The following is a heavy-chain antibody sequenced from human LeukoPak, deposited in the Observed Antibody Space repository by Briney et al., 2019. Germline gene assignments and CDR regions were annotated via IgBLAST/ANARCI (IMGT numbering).Heavy chain of an antibody. CDR3: ARPENDYVWGSYRLLY. Sequence: PGESLKISCKGSGYSFTSYWTGWVRQMPGKGLEWMGIIYPGDSDTRYSPSFQGQVTISADKSISTAYLQWSSLKASDTAMYYCARPENDYVWGSYRLLYWGQGTLVTVSS. D-gene: IGHD3-16*02. V-gene: IGHV5-51*01. CDR1: GYSFTSYW. CDR2: IYPGDSDT. J-gene: IGHJ4*02.